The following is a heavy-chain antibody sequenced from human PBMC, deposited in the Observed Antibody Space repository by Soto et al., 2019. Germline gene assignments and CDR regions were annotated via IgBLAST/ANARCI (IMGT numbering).Heavy chain of an antibody. CDR2: LYSPGSS. CDR1: GGSISGHY. Sequence: QVQLQESGPGLVKASETLSLTCTVSGGSISGHYWTWLRQPAGKGLEGRGRLYSPGSSNYNPFFESGATMSVDSAKNSFSVRLSSVTAADAAVYFCAREKDYYHNAMDVWGQGTAVAVSS. CDR3: AREKDYYHNAMDV. J-gene: IGHJ6*02. V-gene: IGHV4-4*07.